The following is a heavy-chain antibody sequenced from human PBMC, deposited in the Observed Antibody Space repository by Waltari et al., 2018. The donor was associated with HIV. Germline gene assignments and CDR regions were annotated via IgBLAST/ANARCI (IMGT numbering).Heavy chain of an antibody. V-gene: IGHV3-21*01. J-gene: IGHJ4*02. CDR1: GFTFSSYS. CDR2: IRSSSSYI. Sequence: EVQLVESGGGLVKPGGSLRLSCAASGFTFSSYSMNWVRQAPGKGLEWVSSIRSSSSYIYYADSVKGRFTISRDNAKNSLYLQMNSLRAEDTAVYYCARDTAQITMVQGEFDYWGQGTLVTVSS. D-gene: IGHD3-10*01. CDR3: ARDTAQITMVQGEFDY.